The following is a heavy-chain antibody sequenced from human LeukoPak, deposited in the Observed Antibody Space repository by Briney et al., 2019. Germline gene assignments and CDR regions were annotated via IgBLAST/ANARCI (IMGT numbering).Heavy chain of an antibody. CDR3: ARPEVAFDP. D-gene: IGHD1-14*01. CDR2: IYYSGST. J-gene: IGHJ5*02. V-gene: IGHV4-59*01. CDR1: GGSISSYY. Sequence: SETLSLTCTVSGGSISSYYWSWIRQPPGEGLEWIGYIYYSGSTNYNPSLKSRVTISVDTSKNQFSLKLSSVTAADTAVYYCARPEVAFDPWGQGTLVTVSS.